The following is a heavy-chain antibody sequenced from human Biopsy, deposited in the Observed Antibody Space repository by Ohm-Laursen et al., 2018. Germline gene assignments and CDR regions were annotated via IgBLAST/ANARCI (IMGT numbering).Heavy chain of an antibody. CDR1: GATFSNYA. D-gene: IGHD4-17*01. J-gene: IGHJ5*02. CDR3: ARLAQIYGDSPCDP. Sequence: SSVKVSCQASGATFSNYAITWVQQAPGQGLEWMGGIIPLFGAPNYAQKFPGRLTITADESKSTTYMELSSLRAEDTAVYYCARLAQIYGDSPCDPWGQGTLVTGSS. V-gene: IGHV1-69*01. CDR2: IIPLFGAP.